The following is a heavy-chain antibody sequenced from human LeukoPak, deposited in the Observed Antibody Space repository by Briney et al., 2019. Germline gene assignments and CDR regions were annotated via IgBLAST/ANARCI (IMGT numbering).Heavy chain of an antibody. CDR2: INPNSGGT. Sequence: ASVKVSCKASGYTFTGYYMHWVRQAPGQGLEWMGWINPNSGGTNYAQKFQGRVTMTRDTSISTAYMELSRLRSDDTAVYYCASRVSSGSDGSFQDYWGQGTLVTVSS. CDR3: ASRVSSGSDGSFQDY. J-gene: IGHJ4*02. V-gene: IGHV1-2*02. D-gene: IGHD6-19*01. CDR1: GYTFTGYY.